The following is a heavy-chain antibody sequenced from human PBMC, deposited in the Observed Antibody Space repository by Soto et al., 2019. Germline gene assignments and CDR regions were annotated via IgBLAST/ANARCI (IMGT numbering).Heavy chain of an antibody. CDR2: LYAEGST. J-gene: IGHJ6*02. Sequence: VQLVESGGGLIQPGGSLRLSCVASGLTVSQNYMAWVRQAPEMGPQWVSVLYAEGSTYYTESVKGRFTISRAPSKNTLFLQVDGLRAEDTAVYYCVRPRPSGENYGMDVWGQGTTVTVSS. D-gene: IGHD1-26*01. CDR3: VRPRPSGENYGMDV. V-gene: IGHV3-53*01. CDR1: GLTVSQNY.